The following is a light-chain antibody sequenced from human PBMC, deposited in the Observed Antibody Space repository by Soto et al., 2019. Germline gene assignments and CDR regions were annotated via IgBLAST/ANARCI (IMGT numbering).Light chain of an antibody. J-gene: IGKJ1*01. CDR1: QSFSGSY. CDR3: QHYCGATWT. V-gene: IGKV3-20*01. Sequence: EIVLTQSPGTLSLSPGERATLSCRASQSFSGSYLAWYQQRPGQAPRLLIYGASSRATGIPDRFSGSESGTDFTLTISRLQPEEFAVYYCQHYCGATWTCGQGTKVEI. CDR2: GAS.